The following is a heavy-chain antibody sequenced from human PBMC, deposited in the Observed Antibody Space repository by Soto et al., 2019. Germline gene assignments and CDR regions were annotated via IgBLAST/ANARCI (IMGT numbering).Heavy chain of an antibody. D-gene: IGHD6-6*01. V-gene: IGHV3-64*01. CDR1: GFTLSGYA. Sequence: EVQLAESGGGLAQPGGSLRLSCAASGFTLSGYAMDWVRQAPGKGLEYVSGISSNGVGTYYANSVQGRFTISRDNSKNTVYLQMGSLRTEDVSVYYCARRARPDFYYTDVWGKGPTVTVSS. CDR2: ISSNGVGT. CDR3: ARRARPDFYYTDV. J-gene: IGHJ6*03.